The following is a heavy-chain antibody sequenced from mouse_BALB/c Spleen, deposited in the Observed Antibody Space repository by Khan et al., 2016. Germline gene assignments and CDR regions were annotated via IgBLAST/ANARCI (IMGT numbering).Heavy chain of an antibody. Sequence: EVQLQESGPGLVKPSQSLSLTCTVTGYSITSDYAWNWIRQFPGNKLEWMGYISYSGSTSYNPSLKSRISITRDTSKNQFFLQLNSVTTEDTATYYSARGDYGSSSWFAYWGQGTLVTVSA. J-gene: IGHJ3*01. D-gene: IGHD1-1*01. CDR3: ARGDYGSSSWFAY. CDR2: ISYSGST. V-gene: IGHV3-2*02. CDR1: GYSITSDYA.